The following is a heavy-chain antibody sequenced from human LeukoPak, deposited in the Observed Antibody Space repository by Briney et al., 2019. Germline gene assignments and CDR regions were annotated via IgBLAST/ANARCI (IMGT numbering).Heavy chain of an antibody. CDR3: ARGKSSRHALDI. CDR2: VIDNGGSS. D-gene: IGHD6-6*01. CDR1: GFSFSSHA. J-gene: IGHJ3*02. V-gene: IGHV3-23*01. Sequence: PGGALRLSCAASGFSFSSHAMSWVRQPPWKGLAWVSTVIDNGGSSYYADSVKCRITSSKDNSKRALYLQMNSLRVEDTAVYYCARGKSSRHALDIWGQGTMVTVSS.